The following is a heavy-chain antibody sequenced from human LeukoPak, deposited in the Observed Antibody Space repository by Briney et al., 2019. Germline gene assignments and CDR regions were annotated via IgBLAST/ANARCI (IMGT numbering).Heavy chain of an antibody. J-gene: IGHJ4*02. Sequence: PGGSLRLSCAASGFDISKYDLHWVRQTTQRRLEWVSATGIPGDTYYPDAVKGRFTISRENAKNSVSLQMSSLRDGDTAVYFCAKAFDYNGLRGEGGSFDYWGQGALVTVSS. CDR1: GFDISKYD. CDR3: AKAFDYNGLRGEGGSFDY. CDR2: TGIPGDT. D-gene: IGHD4-11*01. V-gene: IGHV3-13*01.